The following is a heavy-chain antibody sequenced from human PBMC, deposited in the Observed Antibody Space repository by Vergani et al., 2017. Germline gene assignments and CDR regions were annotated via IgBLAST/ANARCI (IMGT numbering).Heavy chain of an antibody. CDR2: IRYDGSNK. D-gene: IGHD4-17*01. J-gene: IGHJ5*02. Sequence: QVQLVESGGGVVQPGGSLRLSCAASGFTFSSYGMHWVRQAPGKGLEWVAFIRYDGSNKYYADSVKGRFIISRDNSKNTLYLQMNSLRAEDTAVYYCAKERYGDYALVFDPWGQGTLVTVSS. CDR3: AKERYGDYALVFDP. V-gene: IGHV3-30*02. CDR1: GFTFSSYG.